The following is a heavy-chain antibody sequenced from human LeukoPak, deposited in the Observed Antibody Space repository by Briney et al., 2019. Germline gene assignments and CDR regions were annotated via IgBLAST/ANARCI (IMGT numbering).Heavy chain of an antibody. D-gene: IGHD2-2*01. J-gene: IGHJ4*02. V-gene: IGHV3-21*01. CDR1: GYTFSRYT. CDR3: AREGVPGAVDY. CDR2: ISTSSRYI. Sequence: GGSLRLSCAASGYTFSRYTLNWVRQAPGKGLEWVSSISTSSRYIYYADSVKGRFTISRDNAKNSLYLQMNSLRAEDTAVYCCAREGVPGAVDYWGQGTLVTVSS.